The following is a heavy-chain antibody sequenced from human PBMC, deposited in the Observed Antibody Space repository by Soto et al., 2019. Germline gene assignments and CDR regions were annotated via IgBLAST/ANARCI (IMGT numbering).Heavy chain of an antibody. CDR3: AREHDYGDLN. CDR1: GFTFSSYA. V-gene: IGHV3-64*01. Sequence: PGGSLRLSCAASGFTFSSYAMHWVRQAPGKGLEYVSAISSNGGSTYYANSVKGRFTISRDNSKNTLYLQMGSLRAEDMAVYYCAREHDYGDLNWGQGTLVTVSS. D-gene: IGHD4-17*01. CDR2: ISSNGGST. J-gene: IGHJ4*02.